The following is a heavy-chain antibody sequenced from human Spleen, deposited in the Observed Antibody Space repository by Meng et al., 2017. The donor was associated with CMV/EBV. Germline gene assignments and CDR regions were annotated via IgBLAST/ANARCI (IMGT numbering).Heavy chain of an antibody. Sequence: CVGCEVSADHGWMTGVWPAAGGGVGWVCSIDNKADGGPLQYAPDVKSRTTMSRDDSTNTVYLQLNSLKTEDTAVYCSATADLIDLSDYWGQGTLVTVSS. V-gene: IGHV3-15*04. CDR1: EVSADHGW. J-gene: IGHJ4*02. D-gene: IGHD2-8*01. CDR3: ATADLIDLSDY. CDR2: IDNKADGGPL.